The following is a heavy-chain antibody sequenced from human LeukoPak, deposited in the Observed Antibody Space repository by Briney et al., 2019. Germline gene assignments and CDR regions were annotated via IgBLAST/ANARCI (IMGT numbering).Heavy chain of an antibody. J-gene: IGHJ4*02. CDR2: ISYDGSNK. CDR3: ARVMRYEVVANAGGFDY. V-gene: IGHV3-30-3*01. CDR1: GFTFSSYA. Sequence: GRSLRLSCAASGFTFSSYAMHWVRQAPGKGLEWVAVISYDGSNKYYADSVKGRFTISSDNSKNTLYLQMNSLRAEDTAVYYCARVMRYEVVANAGGFDYWGQGTLVTVSS. D-gene: IGHD2-15*01.